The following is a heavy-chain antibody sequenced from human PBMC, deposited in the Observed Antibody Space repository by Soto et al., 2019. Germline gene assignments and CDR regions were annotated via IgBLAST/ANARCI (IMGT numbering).Heavy chain of an antibody. CDR3: VRGGGTGPFES. CDR1: GASISYGGYS. Sequence: QLRLQESGSGVVKTSESLSLTCTVFGASISYGGYSWSWIRQSPGRGLEWIGHITHLEDTYFNPSFESHVSMSMDRTKNHFSLKVTSMTAADKGRYFCVRGGGTGPFESWGQGILVTVSS. D-gene: IGHD2-15*01. V-gene: IGHV4-30-2*06. CDR2: ITHLEDT. J-gene: IGHJ1*01.